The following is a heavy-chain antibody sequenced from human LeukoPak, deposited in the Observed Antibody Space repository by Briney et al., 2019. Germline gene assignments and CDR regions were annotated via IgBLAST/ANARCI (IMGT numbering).Heavy chain of an antibody. CDR1: GYTFTSYG. J-gene: IGHJ5*02. CDR3: ARITYDFWSGLFDP. CDR2: ISAYNGNT. D-gene: IGHD3-3*01. Sequence: ASVKVSCKASGYTFTSYGISWVRQAPGQGLEWMGWISAYNGNTNYAQKLQGRVTVTTDKSTSTAYMELSSLRSEDTAVYYCARITYDFWSGLFDPWGQGTLVTVSS. V-gene: IGHV1-18*01.